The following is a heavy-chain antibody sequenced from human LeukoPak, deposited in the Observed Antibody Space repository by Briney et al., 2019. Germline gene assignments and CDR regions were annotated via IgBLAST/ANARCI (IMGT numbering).Heavy chain of an antibody. CDR1: GGSFSGYY. CDR2: INHSGST. Sequence: PSETLSLTCAVYGGSFSGYYWSWIRQPPGKGLEWIGEINHSGSTNYNPSLKSRVTISVDTSKNQFSLKLSSVTAADTAVYYCARTLSSSWYPSDYWGQGTLVTVSS. D-gene: IGHD6-13*01. J-gene: IGHJ4*02. V-gene: IGHV4-34*01. CDR3: ARTLSSSWYPSDY.